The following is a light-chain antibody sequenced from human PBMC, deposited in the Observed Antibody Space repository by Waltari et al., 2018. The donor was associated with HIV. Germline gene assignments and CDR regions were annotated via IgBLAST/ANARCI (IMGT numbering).Light chain of an antibody. CDR3: CSKSTIYFGVL. CDR2: DVD. CDR1: SDAIGGSNS. Sequence: QSALTQPASVSGPPGQSITISCTGTSDAIGGSNSVPWYQHHPGKAPRLIIFDVDKRPSGISDRFSGSKSGYTASLTISGLLTEDEADYFCCSKSTIYFGVLFGGGTTLTVL. J-gene: IGLJ2*01. V-gene: IGLV2-23*02.